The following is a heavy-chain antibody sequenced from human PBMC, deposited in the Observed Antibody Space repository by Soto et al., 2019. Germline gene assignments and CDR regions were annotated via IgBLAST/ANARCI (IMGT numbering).Heavy chain of an antibody. CDR3: AARGDGNPRLDS. D-gene: IGHD3-10*01. CDR2: IYHTGTT. J-gene: IGHJ5*01. CDR1: GGSISRSYW. Sequence: TLSLTCAVSGGSISRSYWWSWVRQPPGKGLEWIGEIYHTGTTNYNPSLNSRVTISLDKSKNQFSLKLSSLTAADTAVYYCAARGDGNPRLDSWGQGTLVTVSS. V-gene: IGHV4-4*02.